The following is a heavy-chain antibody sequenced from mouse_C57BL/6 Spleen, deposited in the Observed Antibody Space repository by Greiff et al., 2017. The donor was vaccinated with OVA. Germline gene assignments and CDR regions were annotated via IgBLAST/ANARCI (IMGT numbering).Heavy chain of an antibody. V-gene: IGHV1-61*01. CDR1: GYTFTSYW. CDR2: IYPSDSET. CDR3: EGATGAFAY. Sequence: QVQLQQPGAELVRPGSSVKLSCKASGYTFTSYWLDWVKQRPGQGLEWIGNIYPSDSETHYNQKFKDKATLTVDKSSSTAYMQLSSLASEDSAVYDCEGATGAFAYWGQGTLVTVSA. D-gene: IGHD6-1*01. J-gene: IGHJ3*01.